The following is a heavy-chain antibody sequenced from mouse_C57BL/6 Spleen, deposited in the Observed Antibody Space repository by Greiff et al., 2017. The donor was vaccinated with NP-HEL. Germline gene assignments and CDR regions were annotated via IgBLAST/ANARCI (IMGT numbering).Heavy chain of an antibody. CDR2: IDPENGDT. V-gene: IGHV14-4*01. CDR1: GFNIKDDY. Sequence: VQLQQSGAELVRPGASVKLSCTASGFNIKDDYMHWVKQRPEQGLEWIGWIDPENGDTEYAPKFQGKATITADTSSNTAYLQLSSLTSADTAVYYCTTYDYDAYWGQGTTLTVSS. CDR3: TTYDYDAY. D-gene: IGHD2-4*01. J-gene: IGHJ2*01.